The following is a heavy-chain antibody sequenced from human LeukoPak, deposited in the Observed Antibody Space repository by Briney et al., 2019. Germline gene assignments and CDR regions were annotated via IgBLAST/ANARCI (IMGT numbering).Heavy chain of an antibody. CDR1: GYTFTNNW. CDR2: ISPTGGST. V-gene: IGHV1-46*01. J-gene: IGHJ6*03. CDR3: ATLNVMTYYDNSGDYYYYMDV. D-gene: IGHD3-22*01. Sequence: ASVKVSCKAFGYTFTNNWMHWVRQAPGQGPEWMGFISPTGGSTAYAQKFQGRVTLTRDMATSTDYLELSSLRSEHTAVYYCATLNVMTYYDNSGDYYYYMDVWGKGTPVTISS.